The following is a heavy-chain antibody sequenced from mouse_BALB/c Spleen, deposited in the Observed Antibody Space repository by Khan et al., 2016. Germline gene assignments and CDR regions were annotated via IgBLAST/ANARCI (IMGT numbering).Heavy chain of an antibody. Sequence: VQLQQSGAELVKPGASVKLSCTASGFNIKDTYMHWVKQRPEQGLEWIGRIDPATVTIKYDPKFQGKATITADTSSNTAYLQLSSLTSEDTAVYYCARWGGPYYAMDYWGQGTSVTVSS. CDR1: GFNIKDTY. CDR2: IDPATVTI. CDR3: ARWGGPYYAMDY. V-gene: IGHV14-3*02. J-gene: IGHJ4*01.